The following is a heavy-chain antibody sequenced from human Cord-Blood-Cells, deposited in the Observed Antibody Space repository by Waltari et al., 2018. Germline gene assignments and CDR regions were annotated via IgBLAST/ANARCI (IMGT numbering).Heavy chain of an antibody. CDR1: GVTFSSYE. D-gene: IGHD2-15*01. CDR3: ARGCSGGSCYFDY. J-gene: IGHJ4*02. Sequence: EVQLVESGGGLVQPGGSLRLPCAASGVTFSSYEMNWFRQAPGKGLEWVSYISSSGSTIYYADSVKGRFTISRDNAKNSLYLQMNSLRAEDTAVYYCARGCSGGSCYFDYWGQGTLVTVSS. CDR2: ISSSGSTI. V-gene: IGHV3-48*03.